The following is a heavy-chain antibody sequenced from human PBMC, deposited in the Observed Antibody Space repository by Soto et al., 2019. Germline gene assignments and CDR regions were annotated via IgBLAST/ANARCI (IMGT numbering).Heavy chain of an antibody. Sequence: QGQLVQSGPEVKKPGASVKVSCQASGYPFTRYGISWVRQAPGQGLEWMGWISGYNGDTNYAQKVQGRVTMTIDTSTSTAYMELRSLTSDATAIYYCAKNGQLPYYDYGMDVWGKGTTVTVSS. J-gene: IGHJ6*04. CDR3: AKNGQLPYYDYGMDV. V-gene: IGHV1-18*01. D-gene: IGHD1-1*01. CDR2: ISGYNGDT. CDR1: GYPFTRYG.